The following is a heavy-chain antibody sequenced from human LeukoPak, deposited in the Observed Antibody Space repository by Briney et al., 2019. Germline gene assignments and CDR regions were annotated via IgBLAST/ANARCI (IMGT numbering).Heavy chain of an antibody. D-gene: IGHD3-16*01. Sequence: PGGSLRLSCAASGFTFSSYSMNWVRQAPGKGPEWVSYISSSSSTIYYADSVKGRFTISRDNAKNSLYLQMNSLRAEDTAVYYCARDLRHTMTYYGDAFDIWGQGTMVTVSS. CDR3: ARDLRHTMTYYGDAFDI. CDR2: ISSSSSTI. J-gene: IGHJ3*02. V-gene: IGHV3-48*01. CDR1: GFTFSSYS.